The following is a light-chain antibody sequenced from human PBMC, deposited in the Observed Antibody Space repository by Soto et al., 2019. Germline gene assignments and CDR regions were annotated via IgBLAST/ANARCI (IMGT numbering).Light chain of an antibody. V-gene: IGKV1-12*01. CDR3: QQRSNWPPLT. J-gene: IGKJ4*01. Sequence: DIQMTQSPSSVAASVGDRVTLTCRASQGVNRWLAWYQQKPGKAPKLLIYAASTLQSGVPSRFSGSGSGTDFTLTISSLEPEDFAVYYCQQRSNWPPLTFGGGTKVDIK. CDR2: AAS. CDR1: QGVNRW.